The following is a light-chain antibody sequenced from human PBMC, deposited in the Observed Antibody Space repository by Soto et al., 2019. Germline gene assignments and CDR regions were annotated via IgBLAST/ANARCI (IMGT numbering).Light chain of an antibody. Sequence: EVVLTQSPVTLSLSAGERATLSCRASQSFRGLLAWYQQKPGQAPRLLIYDAYNRATGIPPRFSGSGSGTDFTLTISSLEPEDSAVYYCQQRHMRPITFGQGTQREIK. CDR2: DAY. J-gene: IGKJ5*01. CDR1: QSFRGL. V-gene: IGKV3-11*01. CDR3: QQRHMRPIT.